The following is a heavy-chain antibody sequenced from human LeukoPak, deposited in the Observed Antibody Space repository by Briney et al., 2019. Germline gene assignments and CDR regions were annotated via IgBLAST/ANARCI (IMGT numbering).Heavy chain of an antibody. D-gene: IGHD3-9*01. Sequence: ASVKVSCKASGYTFTSYGISWVRQAPGQGLEWMGGIIPYNGNTNYAQKLQGRVTMTTDTSTSTAYMELRSLRSDDTAVYYCARRLPLRYSDYWGQGTLVTVSS. CDR1: GYTFTSYG. V-gene: IGHV1-18*01. CDR2: IIPYNGNT. J-gene: IGHJ4*02. CDR3: ARRLPLRYSDY.